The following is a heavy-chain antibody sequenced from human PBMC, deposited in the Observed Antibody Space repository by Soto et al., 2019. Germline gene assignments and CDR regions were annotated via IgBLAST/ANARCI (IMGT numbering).Heavy chain of an antibody. Sequence: GESLKISCKGAGYKFINCWIGWVRQMPGKGLAWMGIIYPGDSDTRYSPSFEGQVTISADKSISTAYLQWSSLKASDTAMYYCARQGGEYNTMSDYWGQGTLVTVSS. V-gene: IGHV5-51*01. CDR3: ARQGGEYNTMSDY. CDR2: IYPGDSDT. J-gene: IGHJ4*02. CDR1: GYKFINCW. D-gene: IGHD3-10*01.